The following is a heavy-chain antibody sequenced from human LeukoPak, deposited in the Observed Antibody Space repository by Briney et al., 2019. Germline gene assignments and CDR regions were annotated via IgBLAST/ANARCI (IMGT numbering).Heavy chain of an antibody. CDR3: ARDVEYSYGYEYYYYGMDV. CDR1: GFTFSSYW. CDR2: IKQDGSEK. D-gene: IGHD5-18*01. J-gene: IGHJ6*02. Sequence: GVSLRLSCAASGFTFSSYWMSWVRQAPGKGLEWVANIKQDGSEKYYVDSVRGRFTISRDNAKNSLYLQMNNLRAEDTAVYYCARDVEYSYGYEYYYYGMDVWGQGTTVTVSS. V-gene: IGHV3-7*01.